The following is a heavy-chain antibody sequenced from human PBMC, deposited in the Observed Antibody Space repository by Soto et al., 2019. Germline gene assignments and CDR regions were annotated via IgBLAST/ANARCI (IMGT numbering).Heavy chain of an antibody. V-gene: IGHV1-69*02. CDR3: AHYCSSTSCYASYYYYGMDV. CDR2: IIPILGIA. D-gene: IGHD2-2*01. Sequence: QVQLVQSGAEVKKPGSSVKVSCKASGGTFSSYTISWVRQAPGQGLEWMGRIIPILGIANYAQKFQGRVTTTAVKSTSTAYMELISLRSEDTAVYYCAHYCSSTSCYASYYYYGMDVWGQGTTVTVSS. J-gene: IGHJ6*02. CDR1: GGTFSSYT.